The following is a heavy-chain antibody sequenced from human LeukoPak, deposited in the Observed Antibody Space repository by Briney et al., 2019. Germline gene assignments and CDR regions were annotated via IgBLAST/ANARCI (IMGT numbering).Heavy chain of an antibody. Sequence: SETLSLTCAVYGGSLSGYYWSWIRQSPGKGLEWIGSIYYSGSTYYNPSLKSRVTISVDTSKNQFSLKLSSVTAADTAVYYCARVTGYVMEDYFDYWGQGTLVTVSS. CDR3: ARVTGYVMEDYFDY. CDR2: IYYSGST. D-gene: IGHD6-13*01. CDR1: GGSLSGYY. V-gene: IGHV4-34*01. J-gene: IGHJ4*02.